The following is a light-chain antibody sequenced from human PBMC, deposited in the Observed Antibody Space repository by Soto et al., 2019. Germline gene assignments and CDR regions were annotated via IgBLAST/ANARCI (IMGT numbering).Light chain of an antibody. J-gene: IGKJ5*01. Sequence: DIQMTQSPSSVSASVGDRVTITCLASQDICSWLAWDEQRPGKAPDLLIYGASTLQDGVPSRFYSNGSGTDFTVAISGLHPEDVATFHCQQGCRLPITFGQGTRLEIK. CDR2: GAS. CDR1: QDICSW. V-gene: IGKV1-12*01. CDR3: QQGCRLPIT.